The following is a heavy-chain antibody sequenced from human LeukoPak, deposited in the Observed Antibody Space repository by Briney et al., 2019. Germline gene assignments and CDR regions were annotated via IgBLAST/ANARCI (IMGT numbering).Heavy chain of an antibody. CDR2: IYYNGNT. V-gene: IGHV4-61*01. CDR1: GDSVSSGNYY. Sequence: SETLSLTCIVSGDSVSSGNYYWSWIRLPPGKGLEYIGHIYYNGNTNYNPSLKSRVTISVDKSKNQFSLKLSSVTAADTAVYYCAGLLRYFDWLSNGGWFDPWGQGTLVTVSS. CDR3: AGLLRYFDWLSNGGWFDP. D-gene: IGHD3-9*01. J-gene: IGHJ5*02.